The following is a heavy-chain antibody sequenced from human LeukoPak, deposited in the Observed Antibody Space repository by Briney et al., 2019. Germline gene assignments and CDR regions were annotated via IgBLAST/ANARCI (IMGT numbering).Heavy chain of an antibody. V-gene: IGHV4-59*12. CDR2: IYYSGST. CDR3: ARGGSGDYFIHNWFDP. J-gene: IGHJ5*02. D-gene: IGHD4-17*01. CDR1: GGSISSYY. Sequence: SETLSLTCTVSGGSISSYYWSWIRQPPGKGLEWIGYIYYSGSTNYNPSLKSRVTISVDTSKNQSSLKLSSVTAADTAVYYCARGGSGDYFIHNWFDPWGQGTLVTVSS.